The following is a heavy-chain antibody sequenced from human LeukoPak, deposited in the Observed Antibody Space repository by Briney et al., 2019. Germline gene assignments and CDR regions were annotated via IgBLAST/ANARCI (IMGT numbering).Heavy chain of an antibody. CDR1: GHSITNYY. J-gene: IGHJ4*02. V-gene: IGHV4-4*07. CDR3: ARVGSDGSYFDS. D-gene: IGHD1-26*01. CDR2: IYSSGDT. Sequence: PSETLSLTCTVSGHSITNYYWSWIRQPARKGLEWIGRIYSSGDTNYNPSLQSRVTMSVDASKNQFSLKLSSVTAADTAVYYCARVGSDGSYFDSWGQGTLVTVSS.